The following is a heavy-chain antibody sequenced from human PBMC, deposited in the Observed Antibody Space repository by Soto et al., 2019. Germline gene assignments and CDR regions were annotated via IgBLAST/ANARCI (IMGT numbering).Heavy chain of an antibody. V-gene: IGHV3-11*01. Sequence: GGSLRLSCAASGFTFSDYYMSWIRQAPGKGLEWVSYISSSGSTIYYADSVKGRFTISRDNAKNSLYLQMNSLRAEDTAVYYCARVDYIWGSYRKTYYYYMDVWGKGTTVTVSS. J-gene: IGHJ6*03. CDR2: ISSSGSTI. D-gene: IGHD3-16*02. CDR1: GFTFSDYY. CDR3: ARVDYIWGSYRKTYYYYMDV.